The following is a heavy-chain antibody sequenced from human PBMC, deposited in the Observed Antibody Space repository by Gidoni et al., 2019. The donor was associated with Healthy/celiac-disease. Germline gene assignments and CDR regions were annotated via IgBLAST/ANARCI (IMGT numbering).Heavy chain of an antibody. CDR1: GYTFTSYY. Sequence: QVQLVQSGAEVKKPGASVKVSCKASGYTFTSYYMHWVRQAPGQGLEWMGIINPSGGSTSYAQKFQGRVTMTRDTSTSTVYMELSSLRSEDTAVYYCARDRLQYSGSYMGYFDYWGQGTLVTVSS. J-gene: IGHJ4*02. V-gene: IGHV1-46*01. CDR3: ARDRLQYSGSYMGYFDY. CDR2: INPSGGST. D-gene: IGHD1-26*01.